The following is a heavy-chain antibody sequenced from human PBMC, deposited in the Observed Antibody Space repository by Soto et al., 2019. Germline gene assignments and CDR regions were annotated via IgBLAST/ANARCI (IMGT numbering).Heavy chain of an antibody. CDR2: INHSGST. CDR3: AIGILTGSWFAP. D-gene: IGHD3-9*01. J-gene: IGHJ5*02. V-gene: IGHV4-34*01. Sequence: PSETLSLTCAVYGGSFSGYYWSWIRQPPGKGLEWIGEINHSGSTNYNPSLKSRVTISVDTSKNQFSLKLSSVTAADTAVYYCAIGILTGSWFAPWAQGTLVTVS. CDR1: GGSFSGYY.